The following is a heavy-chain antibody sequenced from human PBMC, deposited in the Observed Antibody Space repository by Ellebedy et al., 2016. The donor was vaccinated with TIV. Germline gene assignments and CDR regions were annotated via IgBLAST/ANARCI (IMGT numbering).Heavy chain of an antibody. V-gene: IGHV3-30-3*01. CDR2: ISYDGSNK. CDR1: GFTFSSYA. J-gene: IGHJ6*02. CDR3: ARDLDRVTFRGVIKGHYYYYGMDV. D-gene: IGHD3-10*01. Sequence: GGSLRLXXAASGFTFSSYAMHWVRQAPGKGLEWVAVISYDGSNKYYADSVKGRFTISRDNSKNTLYLQMNSLRAEDTAVYYCARDLDRVTFRGVIKGHYYYYGMDVWGQGTTVTVSS.